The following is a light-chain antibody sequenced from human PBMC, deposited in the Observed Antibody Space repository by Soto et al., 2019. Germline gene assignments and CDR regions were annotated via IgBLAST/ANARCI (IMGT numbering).Light chain of an antibody. V-gene: IGKV1-12*01. CDR3: QQYNNWPPYT. J-gene: IGKJ2*01. CDR1: QGIRNW. CDR2: AAS. Sequence: DIQMTQSPSSVSASVGDRVTITCRVSQGIRNWLAWYQQKPGKAPKLLIFAASTLQSGVPSRFSGSGSGTDFTLTISSLQPEDFATYYCQQYNNWPPYTFGQGTKVDIK.